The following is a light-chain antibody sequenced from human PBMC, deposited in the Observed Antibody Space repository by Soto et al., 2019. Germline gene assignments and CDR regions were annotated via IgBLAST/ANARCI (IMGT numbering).Light chain of an antibody. Sequence: QSALTQPASVSGSPGQSITISCTGTSSDVGAYNFVSWCQQHPGKVPKLMIFDVSSRPSGVSDRFSGSKSGNTASLTISGLQAEDEGDYYCSSYTSSSTHVFGSGTKVTVL. J-gene: IGLJ1*01. CDR3: SSYTSSSTHV. CDR2: DVS. CDR1: SSDVGAYNF. V-gene: IGLV2-14*03.